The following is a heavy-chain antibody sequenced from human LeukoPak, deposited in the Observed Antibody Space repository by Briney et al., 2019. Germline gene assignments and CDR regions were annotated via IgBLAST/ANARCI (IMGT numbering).Heavy chain of an antibody. V-gene: IGHV1-69*13. Sequence: SVTVSFKASGGTFISYAISWVRQAPGQGLEWVGGIIPIFGTANYAQKFQGRVTITADESTSTAYMELSSLRSEDTAVYYCARVIQLPNEYFQHWGQGTLVTVSS. CDR3: ARVIQLPNEYFQH. CDR2: IIPIFGTA. CDR1: GGTFISYA. J-gene: IGHJ1*01. D-gene: IGHD2-2*01.